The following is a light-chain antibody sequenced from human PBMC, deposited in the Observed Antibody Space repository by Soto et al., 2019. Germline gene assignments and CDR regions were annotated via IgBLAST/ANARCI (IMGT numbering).Light chain of an antibody. CDR2: GAS. J-gene: IGKJ5*01. CDR3: QQYGYSPIT. V-gene: IGKV3-20*01. CDR1: QGVSSNY. Sequence: TQSPGTLSLSPGERATLSCRASQGVSSNYLAWYQQKPGQAPRLLIYGASSRATGIADRFSGSGSGTDFTLTISRLEPEDFALYYCQQYGYSPITFGQGTRLEIK.